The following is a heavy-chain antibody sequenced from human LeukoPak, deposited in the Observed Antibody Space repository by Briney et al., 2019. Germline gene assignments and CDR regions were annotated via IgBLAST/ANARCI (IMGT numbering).Heavy chain of an antibody. CDR2: ISSSSSTI. V-gene: IGHV3-48*01. CDR3: ARVGGSYIDYYYYMDV. Sequence: GGSLRLSCAASGFTFSSYSLNRVRQAPGKGLEWVSYISSSSSTIYYADSVKGRFTISRDNAKNSLYLRMNSLRAEDTAVYYCARVGGSYIDYYYYMDVWGKGTTVTVSS. D-gene: IGHD3-10*01. J-gene: IGHJ6*03. CDR1: GFTFSSYS.